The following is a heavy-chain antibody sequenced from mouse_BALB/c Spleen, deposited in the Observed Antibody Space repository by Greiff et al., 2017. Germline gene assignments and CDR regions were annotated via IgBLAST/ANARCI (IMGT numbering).Heavy chain of an antibody. CDR3: ARWGGGPEFAY. J-gene: IGHJ3*01. Sequence: QVQLQQPGAELVMPGASVKMSCKASGYTFTDYWMHWVKQRPGQGLEWIGAIDTSDSYTSYNQKFKGKATLTVDESSSTAYMQLSSLTSEDSAVYYCARWGGGPEFAYWGQGTLVTVSA. CDR2: IDTSDSYT. D-gene: IGHD3-3*01. CDR1: GYTFTDYW. V-gene: IGHV1-69*01.